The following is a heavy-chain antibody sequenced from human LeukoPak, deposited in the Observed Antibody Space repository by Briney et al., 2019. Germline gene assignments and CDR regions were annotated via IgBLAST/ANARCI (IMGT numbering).Heavy chain of an antibody. CDR3: ATRVTYYYDSSDLIDY. CDR1: GYTFTSYG. J-gene: IGHJ4*02. CDR2: ISAYNGNT. D-gene: IGHD3-22*01. Sequence: ASVKVSCKASGYTFTSYGISWVRQAPGQGLEWMGWISAYNGNTNYAQKLQGRVTMTTGTSTSTAYMELRSLRSDDTAVYYCATRVTYYYDSSDLIDYWGQGTLVTVSS. V-gene: IGHV1-18*01.